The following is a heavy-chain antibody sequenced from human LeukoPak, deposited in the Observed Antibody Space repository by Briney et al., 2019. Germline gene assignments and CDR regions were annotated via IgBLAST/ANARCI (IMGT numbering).Heavy chain of an antibody. CDR3: ARDRSIYDYHYMDV. CDR1: GFTFNDYG. V-gene: IGHV3-20*04. CDR2: INWNGGST. J-gene: IGHJ6*03. Sequence: GGTLRLSCAASGFTFNDYGMSWVRQAPGKGLEWVSGINWNGGSTAYANTVKCRFTISKNNAKKSLYLQMNSLRAEDTALYYCARDRSIYDYHYMDVWGKGTTVTVSS. D-gene: IGHD2/OR15-2a*01.